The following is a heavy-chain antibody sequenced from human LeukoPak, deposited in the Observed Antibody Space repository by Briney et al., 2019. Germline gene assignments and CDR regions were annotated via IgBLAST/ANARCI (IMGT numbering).Heavy chain of an antibody. CDR2: INPNSGGT. CDR3: ARDRRYGSGDPKPANAFDI. Sequence: ASVKVSCKASGYTFTGYYMHWVRQAPGQGLEWMGRINPNSGGTNYAQKFQGRVTMTRDTSISTAYMELSRLRSDDTAVYYCARDRRYGSGDPKPANAFDIWGQGTMVTVSS. D-gene: IGHD3-10*01. CDR1: GYTFTGYY. V-gene: IGHV1-2*06. J-gene: IGHJ3*02.